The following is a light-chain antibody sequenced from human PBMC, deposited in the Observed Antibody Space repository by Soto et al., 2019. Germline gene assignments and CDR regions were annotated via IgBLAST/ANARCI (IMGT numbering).Light chain of an antibody. V-gene: IGKV1-5*03. Sequence: DIQMTQSPSIVSASIGDRVTFTCRASQSITTWLAWYRQKPGKAPNLLIYTASKLQSGVPSRFSGSGSGTEFTITISSLQPDDFATYYCLQYNSYPWTFGQGTKVEIK. CDR3: LQYNSYPWT. CDR1: QSITTW. CDR2: TAS. J-gene: IGKJ1*01.